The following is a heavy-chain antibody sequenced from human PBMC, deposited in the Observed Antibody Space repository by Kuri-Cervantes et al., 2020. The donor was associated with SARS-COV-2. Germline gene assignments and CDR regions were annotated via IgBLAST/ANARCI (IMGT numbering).Heavy chain of an antibody. V-gene: IGHV3-7*01. CDR2: IKQDGSEK. J-gene: IGHJ4*02. CDR3: ARARMAGPFDY. Sequence: GESLKISCAASGFKFDDYGMSWVRQAPGKGLEWVANIKQDGSEKYYVDSVKGRFTISRDNAKNSLYLQMNSLRAEDTAVYYCARARMAGPFDYWGQGTLVTVSS. CDR1: GFKFDDYG. D-gene: IGHD5-24*01.